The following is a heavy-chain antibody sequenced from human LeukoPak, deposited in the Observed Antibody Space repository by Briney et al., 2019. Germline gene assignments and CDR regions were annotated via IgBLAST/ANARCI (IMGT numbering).Heavy chain of an antibody. CDR1: ALTFSRRV. CDR3: AQDAEEKGYGRPVEYFQH. J-gene: IGHJ1*01. V-gene: IGHV3-23*01. Sequence: GGSLRLSCASSALTFSRRVINWVRQAPGKGLEWVSAISGYGDSTFYADSVKGRFSISRDNSKNTVYLQIDSLRVEDTAVYYCAQDAEEKGYGRPVEYFQHWGQGTLVTVSS. D-gene: IGHD3-10*01. CDR2: ISGYGDST.